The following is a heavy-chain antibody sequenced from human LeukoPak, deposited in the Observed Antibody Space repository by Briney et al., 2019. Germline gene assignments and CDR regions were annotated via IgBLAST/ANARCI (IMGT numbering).Heavy chain of an antibody. CDR2: ISGSGGST. CDR3: AKDRAGYSSSWSYWFDP. CDR1: GFTFSSYA. J-gene: IGHJ5*02. D-gene: IGHD6-13*01. V-gene: IGHV3-23*01. Sequence: GGSLRLSCAASGFTFSSYAMSWVRQAPGKGLEWVSAISGSGGSTYYADSVKGRFTISRDNSKNTLYLQMNSLRAEDAAVYYCAKDRAGYSSSWSYWFDPWGQGTLVTVSS.